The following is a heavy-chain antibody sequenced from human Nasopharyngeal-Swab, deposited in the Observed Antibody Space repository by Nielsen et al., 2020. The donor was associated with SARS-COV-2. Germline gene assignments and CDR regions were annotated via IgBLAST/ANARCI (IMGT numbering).Heavy chain of an antibody. V-gene: IGHV3-48*02. CDR1: GFTFSSYS. Sequence: GESLKISCAASGFTFSSYSMKWVRQAPGKGLEWVSYISSSSSTIYYADSVKGRFTISRDNAKNSLYLQMNSLRDEDTAVYYCARLDGYSSSWYPLDVWGQGTTVTVSS. D-gene: IGHD6-13*01. CDR2: ISSSSSTI. CDR3: ARLDGYSSSWYPLDV. J-gene: IGHJ6*02.